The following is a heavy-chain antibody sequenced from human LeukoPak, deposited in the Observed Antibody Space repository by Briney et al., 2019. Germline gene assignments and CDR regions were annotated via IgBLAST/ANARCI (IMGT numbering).Heavy chain of an antibody. J-gene: IGHJ6*02. Sequence: SETLSLTCAVYGGSFSGYYWSWIRQPPGKGLEWIGEINHSGSTNYNPSLKSRVTISVDTSKNQFSLRLSSVTAADTAVYYCARDFPSSSYYGMDVWGQGTTVTVSS. V-gene: IGHV4-34*01. CDR2: INHSGST. D-gene: IGHD6-6*01. CDR3: ARDFPSSSYYGMDV. CDR1: GGSFSGYY.